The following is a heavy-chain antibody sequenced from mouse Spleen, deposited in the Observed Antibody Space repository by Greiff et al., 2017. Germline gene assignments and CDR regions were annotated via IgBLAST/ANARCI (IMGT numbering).Heavy chain of an antibody. J-gene: IGHJ1*01. V-gene: IGHV3-6*01. CDR1: GYSITSGYY. CDR3: ARGLNWDWYFDV. D-gene: IGHD4-1*01. Sequence: ESGPGLVKPSQSLSLTCSVTGYSITSGYYWNWIRQFPGNKLEWMGYISYDGSNNYNPSLKNRISITRDTSKNQFFLKLNSVTTEDTATYYCARGLNWDWYFDVWGAGTTVTVSS. CDR2: ISYDGSN.